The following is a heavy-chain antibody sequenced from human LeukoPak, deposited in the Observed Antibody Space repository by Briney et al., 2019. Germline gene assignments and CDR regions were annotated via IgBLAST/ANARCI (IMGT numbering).Heavy chain of an antibody. Sequence: ASVKVSCKASGYTFTRYYMHWVRQAPGQGLEWMGWINPNSGGPNYAQKFQGRVTMTRDTSISTAYMELSRLRSDDTAVYYCARELVVVPAANDYYYYYGMDVWGQGTTVTVSS. V-gene: IGHV1-2*02. CDR1: GYTFTRYY. CDR3: ARELVVVPAANDYYYYYGMDV. CDR2: INPNSGGP. D-gene: IGHD2-2*01. J-gene: IGHJ6*02.